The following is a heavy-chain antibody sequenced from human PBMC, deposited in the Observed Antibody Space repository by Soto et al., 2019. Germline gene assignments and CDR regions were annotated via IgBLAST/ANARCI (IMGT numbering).Heavy chain of an antibody. CDR2: ISYDRSNE. V-gene: IGHV3-30*03. J-gene: IGHJ6*02. Sequence: GGSLRLSCAASGFTFSDYGMHWVRQAPGKGLEWMAFISYDRSNEYYADSVKGRFTISRDNSKNMLYLEMNSLRAEDTGVYYCARDLKVTHNVYGMDVWGQGTTVTVSS. D-gene: IGHD2-21*02. CDR3: ARDLKVTHNVYGMDV. CDR1: GFTFSDYG.